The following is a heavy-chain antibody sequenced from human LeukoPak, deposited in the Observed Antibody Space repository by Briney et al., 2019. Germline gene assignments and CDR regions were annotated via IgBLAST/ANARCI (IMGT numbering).Heavy chain of an antibody. D-gene: IGHD3-3*01. CDR2: ISGSGGST. CDR3: QTGGHHDFWSGYSDGEFDY. Sequence: GGSLRLSCAASGFTFSSYAMSWVRQAPGKGLEWVSAISGSGGSTYYADSVKGRFTISRDNSKNTLYLQMSSLKVEDTAVYYCQTGGHHDFWSGYSDGEFDYWGQGTLVTVSS. V-gene: IGHV3-23*01. CDR1: GFTFSSYA. J-gene: IGHJ4*02.